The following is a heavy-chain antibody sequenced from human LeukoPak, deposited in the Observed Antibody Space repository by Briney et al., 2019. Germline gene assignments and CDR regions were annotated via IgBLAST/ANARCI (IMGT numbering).Heavy chain of an antibody. CDR1: GGTFSSYA. Sequence: SVKVSCKASGGTFSSYAISWVRQAPGQGLEWMGGIIPIFGTANYAQKFQGRVTITADESTSTAYMELSSLRSEDTAVYYCARALPKGQLDYYYYYMDVRGKETTVTVSS. J-gene: IGHJ6*03. V-gene: IGHV1-69*01. D-gene: IGHD6-6*01. CDR3: ARALPKGQLDYYYYYMDV. CDR2: IIPIFGTA.